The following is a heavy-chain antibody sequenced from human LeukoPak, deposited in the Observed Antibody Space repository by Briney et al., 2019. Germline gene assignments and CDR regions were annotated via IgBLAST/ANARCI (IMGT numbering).Heavy chain of an antibody. Sequence: GASVKVSCKASGYTFTSYYMHWVRQAPGQGLEWMGIINPSGGSTSYAQKFQGRVTMTRDASTSTVYMELSSLRSEDTAVYYCARADPFGEFDYWGQGTLVTVSS. CDR1: GYTFTSYY. CDR3: ARADPFGEFDY. CDR2: INPSGGST. D-gene: IGHD3-10*01. J-gene: IGHJ4*02. V-gene: IGHV1-46*01.